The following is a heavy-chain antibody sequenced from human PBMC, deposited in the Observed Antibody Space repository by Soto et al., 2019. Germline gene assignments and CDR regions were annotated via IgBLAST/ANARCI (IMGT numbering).Heavy chain of an antibody. CDR3: ARAYLGRLPRRADYYYAMDV. Sequence: GGSLRLSCAASGFSFRDYDMHWVRQPTGKGLEWVSGLGAADDPYYVASVKGRFSVSRDNAQNSLYLQMNNLRVDDTAVYYCARAYLGRLPRRADYYYAMDVCGRGTTVTVYS. CDR2: LGAADDP. V-gene: IGHV3-13*05. D-gene: IGHD1-26*01. J-gene: IGHJ6*02. CDR1: GFSFRDYD.